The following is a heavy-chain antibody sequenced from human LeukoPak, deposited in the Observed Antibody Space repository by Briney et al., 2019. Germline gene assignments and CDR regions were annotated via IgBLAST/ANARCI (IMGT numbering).Heavy chain of an antibody. CDR1: GGTFSSYA. CDR3: ATVLRFPHMDV. D-gene: IGHD3-3*01. CDR2: IIPIFGTA. J-gene: IGHJ6*02. V-gene: IGHV1-69*13. Sequence: ASVKVSCKASGGTFSSYAISWVRQAPGQGLEWMGGIIPIFGTANYAQKFQGRVTITADEPTSTAYMELSSLRSEDTAVYYCATVLRFPHMDVWGQGTTVTVSS.